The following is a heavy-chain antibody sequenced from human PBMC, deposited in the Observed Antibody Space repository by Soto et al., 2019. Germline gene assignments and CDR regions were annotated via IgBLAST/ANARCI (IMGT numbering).Heavy chain of an antibody. CDR3: ARDPGGCTGGSCYSWYFDY. CDR2: ITSSSTTI. CDR1: GFPFSSYS. Sequence: GGSLSLSCAASGFPFSSYSMNWVRQAPGKGLEWVSYITSSSTTIYYADSVKGRFIISRDNAKNSLYLQMNSLRAEDTAVYYCARDPGGCTGGSCYSWYFDYWGEGTLVTVSS. J-gene: IGHJ4*02. V-gene: IGHV3-48*01. D-gene: IGHD2-15*01.